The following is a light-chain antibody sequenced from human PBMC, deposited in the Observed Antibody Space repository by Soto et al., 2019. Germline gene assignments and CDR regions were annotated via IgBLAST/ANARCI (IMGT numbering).Light chain of an antibody. J-gene: IGKJ5*01. CDR3: QQFNSYPFT. CDR1: QGISSA. Sequence: AIQLTQSPSSLSASVRDRVTITCRASQGISSALAWYQQKPGKAPKLLIYDASSLESGVPSRFSGSGSGTDFTLTISSLQPEDFATYYCQQFNSYPFTFGQGTRLEIK. CDR2: DAS. V-gene: IGKV1-13*02.